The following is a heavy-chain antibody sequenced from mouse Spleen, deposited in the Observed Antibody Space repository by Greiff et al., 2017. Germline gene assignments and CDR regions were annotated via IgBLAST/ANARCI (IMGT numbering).Heavy chain of an antibody. J-gene: IGHJ2*01. Sequence: EVMLVESEGGLVQPGSSMKLSCTASGFTFSDYYMAWVRQVPEKGLEWVANINYDGSSTYYLDSLKSRFIISRDNAKNILYLQMSSLKSEDTATYYRARNWDGDYWGQGTTLTVSS. D-gene: IGHD4-1*01. CDR1: GFTFSDYY. V-gene: IGHV5-16*01. CDR3: ARNWDGDY. CDR2: INYDGSST.